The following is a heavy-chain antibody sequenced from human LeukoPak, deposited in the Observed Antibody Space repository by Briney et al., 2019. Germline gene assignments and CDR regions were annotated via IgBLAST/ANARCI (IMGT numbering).Heavy chain of an antibody. V-gene: IGHV4-38-2*01. CDR2: IYHSGST. J-gene: IGHJ4*02. CDR1: GYSISSGYY. D-gene: IGHD1-26*01. CDR3: ARLRELLFDY. Sequence: SETLSLTCAVSGYSISSGYYWGWIRQPPGRGLEWIGSIYHSGSTYYNPSLKSRVTISVDTSKNQFSLKLSSVTAADTAVYYCARLRELLFDYWGQGTLVTVSS.